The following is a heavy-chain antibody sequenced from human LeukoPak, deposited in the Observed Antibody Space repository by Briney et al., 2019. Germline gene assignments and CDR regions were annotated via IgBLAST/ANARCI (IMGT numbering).Heavy chain of an antibody. CDR3: VVSIQAAAIPAFDS. CDR2: INPKNGGT. V-gene: IGHV1-2*02. D-gene: IGHD6-25*01. CDR1: GYNFAHN. J-gene: IGHJ4*02. Sequence: VASVKVSCKASGYNFAHNIHWVRQAPGRGHEFMGWINPKNGGTKYAQNFQGRVTMTRDTSISTVYMELSSLGSDDTAVYYCVVSIQAAAIPAFDSWGQGTLVTVSS.